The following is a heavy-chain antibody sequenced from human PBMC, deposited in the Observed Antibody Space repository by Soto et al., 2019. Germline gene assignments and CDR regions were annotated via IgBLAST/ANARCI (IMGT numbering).Heavy chain of an antibody. V-gene: IGHV1-18*01. Sequence: ASVKVSCKASGYTFTSYGSSWVRQAPGQGLEWMGWISAYNGNTNYAQKLQGRVTMTTDTSTSTAYMELRSLRSDDTAVYYCARFGQQWLENWFDPWGQGTLVTVYS. CDR2: ISAYNGNT. CDR3: ARFGQQWLENWFDP. CDR1: GYTFTSYG. J-gene: IGHJ5*02. D-gene: IGHD6-19*01.